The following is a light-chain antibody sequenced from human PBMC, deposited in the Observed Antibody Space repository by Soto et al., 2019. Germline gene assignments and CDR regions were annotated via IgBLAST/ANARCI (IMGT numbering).Light chain of an antibody. J-gene: IGKJ1*01. V-gene: IGKV3-20*01. CDR3: QQYGISPWT. CDR2: GAS. Sequence: EIVLTQSPGTLSLSPGERATLSCRASQRVSSSDLAGYKQKHGQAPRLLIYGASSRATGIPDRFSGSGSGTDFTLTISRLEPEDFAVYYCQQYGISPWTFGQGTKVEIK. CDR1: QRVSSSD.